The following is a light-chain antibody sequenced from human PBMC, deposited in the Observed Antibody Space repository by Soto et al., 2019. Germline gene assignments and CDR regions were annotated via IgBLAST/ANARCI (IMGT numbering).Light chain of an antibody. J-gene: IGLJ1*01. CDR3: SSYTSSSTPYV. V-gene: IGLV2-14*01. Sequence: QSALTQPASVSGSPGQSITISCTGTSSDVGGYNYVSWYQQHPGKAPQLMIYDVSNRPSGVSNRFSGSKSGNTASLTISGLQAEDEDDYYCSSYTSSSTPYVFGTGTKVTVL. CDR1: SSDVGGYNY. CDR2: DVS.